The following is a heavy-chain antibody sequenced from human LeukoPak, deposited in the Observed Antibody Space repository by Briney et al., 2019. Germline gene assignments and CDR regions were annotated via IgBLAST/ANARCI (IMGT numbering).Heavy chain of an antibody. CDR2: ISYDGSYE. J-gene: IGHJ4*02. CDR1: GFTFSSYG. V-gene: IGHV3-30*18. CDR3: AKTLLYGDYVGSFDY. D-gene: IGHD4-17*01. Sequence: GRSLRLSCAASGFTFSSYGMHWVRQAPGKGLEWVAVISYDGSYEYYADSVKGRFTISRDNSKNTLYLQMNSLRAEDTAVYYCAKTLLYGDYVGSFDYWGQGTLVTVSS.